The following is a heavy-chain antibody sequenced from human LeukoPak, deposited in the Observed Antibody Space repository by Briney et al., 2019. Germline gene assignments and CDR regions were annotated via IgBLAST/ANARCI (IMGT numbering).Heavy chain of an antibody. Sequence: ASVKVSCKASGYTFTGYYMHWVRQAPGQGLEWMGWINPNSVGTNYAQKFQGRVTMTRDTSISTAYMELSRLRSDDTAVYYCAREAAEMATTHFDYWGQGTLVTVSS. V-gene: IGHV1-2*02. CDR1: GYTFTGYY. D-gene: IGHD5-24*01. CDR2: INPNSVGT. CDR3: AREAAEMATTHFDY. J-gene: IGHJ4*02.